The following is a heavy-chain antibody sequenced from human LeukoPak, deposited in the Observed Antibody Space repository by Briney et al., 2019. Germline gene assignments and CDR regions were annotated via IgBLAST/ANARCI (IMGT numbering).Heavy chain of an antibody. CDR3: ASNAYSSGWRNWFDP. CDR1: GGTFSSYA. V-gene: IGHV1-69*04. CDR2: IIPILGIA. Sequence: ASVKVSCKASGGTFSSYAISWVRQAPGQGLEWMGRIIPILGIANYAQKFQGRVTITADKSTSTAYMELSSLRSEDTAVYYCASNAYSSGWRNWFDPWGQETLVTVSS. D-gene: IGHD6-19*01. J-gene: IGHJ5*02.